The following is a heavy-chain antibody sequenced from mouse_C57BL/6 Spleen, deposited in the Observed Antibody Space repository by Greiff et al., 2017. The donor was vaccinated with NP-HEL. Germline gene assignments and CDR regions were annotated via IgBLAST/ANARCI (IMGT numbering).Heavy chain of an antibody. CDR1: GFNIKDDY. Sequence: VHVKQSGAELVRPGASVKLSCTASGFNIKDDYMHWVKQRPEQGLEWIGWIDPENGDTESASKFQGKATITADTPANTAYLQLSSLTSEDTAVYYCTIWVYDGYFDYWGQGTTLTVSS. J-gene: IGHJ2*01. CDR2: IDPENGDT. CDR3: TIWVYDGYFDY. V-gene: IGHV14-4*01. D-gene: IGHD2-3*01.